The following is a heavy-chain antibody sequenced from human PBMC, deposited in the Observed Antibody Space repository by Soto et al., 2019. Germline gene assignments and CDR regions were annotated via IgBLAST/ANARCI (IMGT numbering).Heavy chain of an antibody. CDR1: GGSISSYY. J-gene: IGHJ6*02. Sequence: SETLSLTCTVSGGSISSYYWSWIRQPPGKGLEWIGYIYYSGSTNYNPSLKSRVTISVDTSKNQFSLKLSSVTAADTAVYYCARDRGSGSYYLGPYGMDVWGQGTTVTVSS. CDR3: ARDRGSGSYYLGPYGMDV. V-gene: IGHV4-59*01. CDR2: IYYSGST. D-gene: IGHD3-10*01.